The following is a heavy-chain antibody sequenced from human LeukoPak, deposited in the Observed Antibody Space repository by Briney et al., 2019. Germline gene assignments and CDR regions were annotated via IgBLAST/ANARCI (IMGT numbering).Heavy chain of an antibody. Sequence: GGSLRLSCAASGFTVSSNYVSWVRQAPGKGLEWVSVIYSGGSTYYADSVKGRFTISRDNSKNTLYLQMNSLRAEDTAVYYCARVWSRIVGATTSSVYWGQGTLVTVSS. D-gene: IGHD1-26*01. J-gene: IGHJ4*02. CDR1: GFTVSSNY. CDR2: IYSGGST. CDR3: ARVWSRIVGATTSSVY. V-gene: IGHV3-53*01.